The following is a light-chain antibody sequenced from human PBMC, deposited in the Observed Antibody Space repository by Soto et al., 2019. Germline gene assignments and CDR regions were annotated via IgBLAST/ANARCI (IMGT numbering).Light chain of an antibody. Sequence: QSALTQPPSASGSPGQSVTISCTGTSSDIGGYDYVSWYQQHPGKAPKLIIYEVNKRPPGVPDRFSGSKSGNTASLTVSGLQAEDEADYYCSSYAGSNNLVFAGGTKLTVL. CDR1: SSDIGGYDY. J-gene: IGLJ3*02. V-gene: IGLV2-8*01. CDR2: EVN. CDR3: SSYAGSNNLV.